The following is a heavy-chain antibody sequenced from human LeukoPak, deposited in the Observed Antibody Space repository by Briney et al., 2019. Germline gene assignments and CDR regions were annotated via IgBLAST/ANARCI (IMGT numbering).Heavy chain of an antibody. J-gene: IGHJ4*02. CDR1: GYSISNAYY. V-gene: IGHV4-38-2*02. CDR2: VHHSGST. CDR3: ARGHRPDY. Sequence: SETLSLTCTVSGYSISNAYYWGWIRQPPGKGLEWIGSVHHSGSTYYNPSLKSRLTISVDTSKNQFSLKLSSVTAADTAVYYCARGHRPDYWGQGTLVTVSS.